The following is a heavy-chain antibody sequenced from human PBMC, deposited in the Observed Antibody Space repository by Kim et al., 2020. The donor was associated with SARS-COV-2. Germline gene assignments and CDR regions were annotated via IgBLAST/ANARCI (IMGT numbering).Heavy chain of an antibody. D-gene: IGHD1-26*01. Sequence: SVKVSCKASGGTFSSYAISWVRQAPGQGLEWMGGIIPIFGTANYAQKFQGRVTITADESTSTAYMELSSLRSEDTAVYYCARVRRVGATIWGWFDPWGQGTLVTVSS. CDR3: ARVRRVGATIWGWFDP. V-gene: IGHV1-69*13. CDR2: IIPIFGTA. CDR1: GGTFSSYA. J-gene: IGHJ5*02.